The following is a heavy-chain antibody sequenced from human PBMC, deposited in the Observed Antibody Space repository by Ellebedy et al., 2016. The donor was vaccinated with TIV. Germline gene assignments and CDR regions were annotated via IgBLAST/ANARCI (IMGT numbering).Heavy chain of an antibody. D-gene: IGHD3-10*01. CDR1: GASISSYH. CDR2: MYFSGNS. CDR3: ASGRGLIDY. Sequence: MPSETLSLTCTVSGASISSYHWSWIRQSPGKGLEWIGYMYFSGNSNYNPSLKSRATISVDMSKNQFSLKLDSVSAADTGVYFCASGRGLIDYWGQGLLVTVSS. J-gene: IGHJ4*02. V-gene: IGHV4-59*01.